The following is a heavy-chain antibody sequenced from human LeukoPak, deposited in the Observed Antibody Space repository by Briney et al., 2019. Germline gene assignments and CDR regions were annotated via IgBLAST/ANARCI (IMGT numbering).Heavy chain of an antibody. Sequence: PSETLSLTCTVSGGSISSYYWSWIRQPPGKGLEWIGYIYYSGSTNYNPSLKSRVTISVDTSKNRFSLKLSSVTAADTAVYYCARDGRGYSYGYDYWGQGTLVTASS. D-gene: IGHD5-18*01. J-gene: IGHJ4*02. CDR1: GGSISSYY. CDR3: ARDGRGYSYGYDY. CDR2: IYYSGST. V-gene: IGHV4-59*01.